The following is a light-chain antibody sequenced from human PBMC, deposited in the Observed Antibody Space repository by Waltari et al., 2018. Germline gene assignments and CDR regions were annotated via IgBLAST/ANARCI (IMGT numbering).Light chain of an antibody. CDR3: SSYAGNNIVI. J-gene: IGLJ2*01. V-gene: IGLV2-8*01. CDR2: EIN. CDR1: SSDVGGYNY. Sequence: QSALTQPPSASGSPGQSLTISCTGTSSDVGGYNYVSWYQQHPGKAPKLIIFEINKRPSGVPDRFSGSKSGNTASLTVSGLQAEDEADYYCSSYAGNNIVIFGGGTKLTVL.